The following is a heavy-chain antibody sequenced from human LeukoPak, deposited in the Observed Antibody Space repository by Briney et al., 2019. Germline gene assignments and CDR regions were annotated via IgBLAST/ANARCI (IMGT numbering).Heavy chain of an antibody. J-gene: IGHJ6*03. CDR3: AKDSYELKLYYYYYMDV. CDR1: GFTFSSYG. CDR2: ISYDGSNK. V-gene: IGHV3-30*18. D-gene: IGHD3-3*01. Sequence: GGSLRLSCAASGFTFSSYGMHWVRQAPGKGLEWVAVISYDGSNKYYADSVKGRFTISRDNSKNTLYLQMNSLRAEDTAVYYCAKDSYELKLYYYYYMDVWGKGTTVTVSS.